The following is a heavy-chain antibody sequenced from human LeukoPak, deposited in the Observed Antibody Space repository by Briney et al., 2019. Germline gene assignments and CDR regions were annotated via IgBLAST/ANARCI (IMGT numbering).Heavy chain of an antibody. CDR2: IYSGGST. J-gene: IGHJ6*04. Sequence: GGSLRLSCAASAFTVSSNYMSWVRQAPGKGLEWVSVIYSGGSTYYADSVKGRFTISRDNSENTLYLQMNSLRAEDTAVYYCARDIGRSGWFSMDVWGKGTTVTSSS. D-gene: IGHD6-19*01. CDR1: AFTVSSNY. CDR3: ARDIGRSGWFSMDV. V-gene: IGHV3-66*01.